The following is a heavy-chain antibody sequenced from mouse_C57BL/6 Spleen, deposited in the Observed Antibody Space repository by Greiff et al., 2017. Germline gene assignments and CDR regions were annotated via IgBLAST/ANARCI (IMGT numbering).Heavy chain of an antibody. CDR3: ARYPFGY. J-gene: IGHJ3*01. CDR2: IDSSDSET. V-gene: IGHV1-52*01. CDR1: GYTFTSYW. Sequence: QVHVKQPGAELVRPGSSVKLSCNASGYTFTSYWMHWVKQRPIQGLEWIGNIDSSDSETHYNQKFKDKATLTVDKSSSTAYMQLSSLTSEDSAVYYCARYPFGYWGQGTLVTVSA.